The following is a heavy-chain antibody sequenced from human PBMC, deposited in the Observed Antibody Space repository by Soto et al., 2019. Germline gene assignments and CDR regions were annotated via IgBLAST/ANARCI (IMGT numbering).Heavy chain of an antibody. V-gene: IGHV1-24*01. CDR3: ATKRDYIWGSYRDPEYYFDY. CDR1: GYTLTELS. J-gene: IGHJ4*02. D-gene: IGHD3-16*02. Sequence: ASVKVSCKVSGYTLTELSMHWVRQAPGKGLEWMGGFDPEDGETIYAQKFQGRVTMTEDTSTDTAYMELSSLRSEDTAVYYCATKRDYIWGSYRDPEYYFDYWGQGTLVTVSS. CDR2: FDPEDGET.